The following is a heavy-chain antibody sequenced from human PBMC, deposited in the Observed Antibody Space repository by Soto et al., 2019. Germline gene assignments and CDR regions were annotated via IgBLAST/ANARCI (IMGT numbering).Heavy chain of an antibody. CDR1: GGSISSGGLY. CDR2: IYYRGST. J-gene: IGHJ3*02. Sequence: QVQLQESGPGLVKPSQTLSLTCTVSGGSISSGGLYWRWIRQHPGQALEWIGNIYYRGSTSYTPSLKSRVTISVDTSKNQFSLELRSVTAADTAVYYCGRMLWSADYTGSFDMWGQGTMVVVSS. D-gene: IGHD3-3*01. CDR3: GRMLWSADYTGSFDM. V-gene: IGHV4-31*03.